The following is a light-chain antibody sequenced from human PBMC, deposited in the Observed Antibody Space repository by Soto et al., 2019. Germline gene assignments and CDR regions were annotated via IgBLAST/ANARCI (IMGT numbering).Light chain of an antibody. CDR2: GAS. J-gene: IGKJ1*01. CDR3: QPEYSVPGT. Sequence: DIQMTQYPSSLSASVGDRITITCRASQSIRSNFNWYQHKPGKAPKLLIYGASTLQSGVPSRLGGSESGTDFTLTISSLQPEVYATYFCQPEYSVPGTFGQGTKVEIK. V-gene: IGKV1-39*01. CDR1: QSIRSN.